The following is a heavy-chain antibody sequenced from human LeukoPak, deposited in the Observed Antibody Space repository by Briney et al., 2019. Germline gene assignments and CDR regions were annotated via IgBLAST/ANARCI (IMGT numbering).Heavy chain of an antibody. Sequence: SWIRQPPGKGLEWIGYIYYSGNTYYNPSLKSRVTMSLDKSKNQFSLKLRSVTAADTAIYYCARDGDFYYAMDVWGQGTTVTVSS. V-gene: IGHV4-30-4*01. CDR2: IYYSGNT. D-gene: IGHD3-16*01. J-gene: IGHJ6*02. CDR3: ARDGDFYYAMDV.